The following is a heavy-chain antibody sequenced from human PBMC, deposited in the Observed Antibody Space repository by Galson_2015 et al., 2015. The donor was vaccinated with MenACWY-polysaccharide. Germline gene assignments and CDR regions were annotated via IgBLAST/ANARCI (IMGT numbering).Heavy chain of an antibody. CDR1: GGSVSSSSYF. V-gene: IGHV4-39*01. J-gene: IGHJ4*02. D-gene: IGHD3-22*01. CDR2: IYYSGGT. Sequence: ETLSLTCTVSGGSVSSSSYFWGWIRQPPGKGLEWIGSIYYSGGTYYNPSLKSRVTISVGTSKNQFSLQLSSVTAADTAVYYCARTFTSGYYYVGYWGQGTLVTVSS. CDR3: ARTFTSGYYYVGY.